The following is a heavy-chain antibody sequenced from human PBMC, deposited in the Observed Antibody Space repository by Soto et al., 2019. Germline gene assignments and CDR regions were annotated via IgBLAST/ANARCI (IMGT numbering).Heavy chain of an antibody. CDR3: ARDQAKGAGSAGFDY. Sequence: ASVKVSCKASGYTFSGYYMHWVRQAPGQGLEWIGWINPNSGGTNYAQKFQGRVTMTRDTSISTAYMELSRLRSDDTAVYYCARDQAKGAGSAGFDYWGQGTLVTVSS. CDR2: INPNSGGT. V-gene: IGHV1-2*02. J-gene: IGHJ4*02. CDR1: GYTFSGYY. D-gene: IGHD1-26*01.